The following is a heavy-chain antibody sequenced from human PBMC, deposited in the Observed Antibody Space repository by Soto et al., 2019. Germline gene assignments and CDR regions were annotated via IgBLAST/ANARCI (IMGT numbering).Heavy chain of an antibody. CDR1: GFTVSSNY. Sequence: EVQLVESGGGLIQPGGSLRLSCAASGFTVSSNYMSWVRQAPGKGLEWVSVIYSGGSTYYADSVKGRFTISRDNSKKTLYLQMHSLRPEDMAVYYCARDRVESGYPEYFQHWGQGTVVTVSS. CDR2: IYSGGST. CDR3: ARDRVESGYPEYFQH. J-gene: IGHJ1*01. V-gene: IGHV3-53*01. D-gene: IGHD3-22*01.